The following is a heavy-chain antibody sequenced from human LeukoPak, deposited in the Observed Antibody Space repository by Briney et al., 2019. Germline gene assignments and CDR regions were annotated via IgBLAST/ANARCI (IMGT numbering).Heavy chain of an antibody. J-gene: IGHJ4*02. CDR2: TRPDGREH. CDR3: ARLMGGVPPYDY. D-gene: IGHD2-8*01. Sequence: SGGSLRLSCAASGVTFSNHWMRWVRPARGGGVEWVESTRPDGREHSYTDSVKGRFTIPSDNAENSLYLQMNRLRADDTAVYYCARLMGGVPPYDYWGQGTLVTVSS. V-gene: IGHV3-7*01. CDR1: GVTFSNHW.